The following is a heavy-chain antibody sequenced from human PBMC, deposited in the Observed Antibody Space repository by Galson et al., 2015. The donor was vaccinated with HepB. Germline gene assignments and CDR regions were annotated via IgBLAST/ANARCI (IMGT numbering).Heavy chain of an antibody. D-gene: IGHD1-14*01. CDR1: GFPFSRYA. V-gene: IGHV3-30-3*01. CDR2: IPYDANHI. Sequence: SLRLSCAASGFPFSRYAIHWVRQAPGKGLEFVAAIPYDANHIHYADSVKGRFTISRDNSMSTLALQMNSLRTEDTAVYYCVRDLSGMGTSRGLDYWGQGPLVIVSS. CDR3: VRDLSGMGTSRGLDY. J-gene: IGHJ4*02.